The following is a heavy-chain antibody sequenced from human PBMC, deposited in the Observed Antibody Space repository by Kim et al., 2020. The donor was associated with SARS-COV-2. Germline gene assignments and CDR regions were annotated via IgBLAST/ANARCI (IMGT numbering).Heavy chain of an antibody. J-gene: IGHJ6*01. D-gene: IGHD6-13*01. CDR2: IYDGGST. Sequence: SETLSLSCAVSGCSISSYAWSWVRQPPGKGLEWIGDIYDGGSTNYNPASKSRVTISVYTTKNHFSLMLSSLTAADTAVLYCSGEVGFSSSCPLYSYY. CDR1: GCSISSYA. V-gene: IGHV4-59*13. CDR3: SGEVGFSSSCPLYSYY.